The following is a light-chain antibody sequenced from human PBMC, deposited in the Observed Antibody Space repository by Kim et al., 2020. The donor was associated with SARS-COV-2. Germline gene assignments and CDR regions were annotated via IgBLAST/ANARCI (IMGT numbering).Light chain of an antibody. CDR3: QQYDIWPPLT. CDR1: QDIRNN. CDR2: GAS. Sequence: EIVMTQSPATLSVSPGERVIISCRASQDIRNNLAWYQQKPGQAPRLLIHGASIRATGIPARFSGSGSGTEFTLTISSLQSEDLAVYYCQQYDIWPPLTFGGGTKVDIK. V-gene: IGKV3-15*01. J-gene: IGKJ4*01.